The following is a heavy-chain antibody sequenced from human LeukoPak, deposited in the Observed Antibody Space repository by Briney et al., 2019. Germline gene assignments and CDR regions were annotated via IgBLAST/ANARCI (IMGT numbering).Heavy chain of an antibody. CDR3: ARRTMSAFDS. J-gene: IGHJ4*02. V-gene: IGHV3-23*01. Sequence: GGSLRLSCTAFGFTFRTYAMNWVRQAPGKGLEWLSGISGSGNGTYYADSVKGRFTISRDNSKNMVYLQMNSLTVEDAATYYCARRTMSAFDSWGQGTLLIVSS. CDR2: ISGSGNGT. CDR1: GFTFRTYA. D-gene: IGHD5-24*01.